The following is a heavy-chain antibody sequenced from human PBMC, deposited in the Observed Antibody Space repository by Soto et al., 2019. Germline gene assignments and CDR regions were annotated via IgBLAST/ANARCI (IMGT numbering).Heavy chain of an antibody. D-gene: IGHD1-20*01. J-gene: IGHJ2*01. CDR1: GGSSRAYH. CDR2: FSYSGSL. V-gene: IGHV4-34*01. CDR3: AGGPRYWSFAL. Sequence: NPSETLSLTCSVYGGSSRAYHWSWIRQSPGEGLEWIGEFSYSGSLNHNPSLKRRVAVSLDTSTDHFSLTMTSVTAADTGVYFCAGGPRYWSFALWGRGTLVTVSS.